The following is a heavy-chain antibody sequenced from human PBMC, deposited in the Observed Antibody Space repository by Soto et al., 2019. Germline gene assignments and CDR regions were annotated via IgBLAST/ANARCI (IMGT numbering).Heavy chain of an antibody. CDR1: GYSFSNYW. CDR2: IYPGDSET. J-gene: IGHJ4*02. D-gene: IGHD3-22*01. V-gene: IGHV5-51*01. CDR3: ARQGSHFDRNSFGY. Sequence: PGESLKISCKGSGYSFSNYWIGWVRQTPGKGLEWMGVIYPGDSETRFSPSFQGQVTISADKFIYTAYLQWRSLKASDSAMYYCARQGSHFDRNSFGYWGQGTLVTVSS.